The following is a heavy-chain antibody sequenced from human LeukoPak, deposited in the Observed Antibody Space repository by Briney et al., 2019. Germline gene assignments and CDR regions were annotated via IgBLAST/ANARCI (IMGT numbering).Heavy chain of an antibody. Sequence: SETLSLTCTVSGGSISSGDYYWSWIRQPPGTGLEWIGYIYYSGSTYYNPSLKSRVTISVDTSKNQFSLKLSSVTAADTAVYYCARVGRGFSYGRHRFTFDYWGQGTLVTVSS. CDR3: ARVGRGFSYGRHRFTFDY. D-gene: IGHD5-18*01. V-gene: IGHV4-30-4*01. CDR1: GGSISSGDYY. J-gene: IGHJ4*02. CDR2: IYYSGST.